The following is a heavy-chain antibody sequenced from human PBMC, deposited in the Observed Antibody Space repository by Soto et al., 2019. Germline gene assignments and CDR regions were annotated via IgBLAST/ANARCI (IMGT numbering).Heavy chain of an antibody. J-gene: IGHJ5*01. V-gene: IGHV5-10-1*01. CDR1: GYSFNSYW. CDR2: IDPSDSYT. Sequence: PGESLKISCKGSGYSFNSYWISWVRQMPGKGPARMGRIDPSDSYTNHSPSFQGHVTISADKSISTAYLQWSSLKASDTAMYYCARHPEGYGLEENWFDYWGQGTQVTVSS. CDR3: ARHPEGYGLEENWFDY. D-gene: IGHD5-18*01.